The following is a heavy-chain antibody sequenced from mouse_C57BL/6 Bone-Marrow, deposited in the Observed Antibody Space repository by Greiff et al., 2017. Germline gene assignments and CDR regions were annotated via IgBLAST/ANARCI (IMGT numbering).Heavy chain of an antibody. CDR2: INPSSGYT. CDR1: GYTFTSYW. V-gene: IGHV1-7*01. J-gene: IGHJ2*01. CDR3: AATMVTTSY. Sequence: VQLQQPGAELVKPGASVKLSCKASGYTFTSYWMHWVKQRPGQGLEWIGYINPSSGYTKYNQKFKDKATLTADKSSSTAYMQLGSLTYEDSAVYYCAATMVTTSYWGQGTTLTVSS. D-gene: IGHD2-2*01.